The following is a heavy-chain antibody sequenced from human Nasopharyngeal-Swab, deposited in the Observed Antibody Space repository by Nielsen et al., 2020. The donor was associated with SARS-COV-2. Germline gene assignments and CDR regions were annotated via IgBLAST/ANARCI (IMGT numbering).Heavy chain of an antibody. J-gene: IGHJ6*03. D-gene: IGHD2-15*01. Sequence: WVRQAPGQGLEWMGTINPSDGRTAYAQKFQGRVTMTRDTSTSTVYMELSSLRSDDTAVYYCARDLEAAASYYYFYMDVWGKGTTVTVSS. V-gene: IGHV1-46*01. CDR2: INPSDGRT. CDR3: ARDLEAAASYYYFYMDV.